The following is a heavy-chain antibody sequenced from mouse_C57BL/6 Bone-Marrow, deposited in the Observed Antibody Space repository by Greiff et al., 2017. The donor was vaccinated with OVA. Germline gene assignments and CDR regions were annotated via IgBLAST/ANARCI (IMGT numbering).Heavy chain of an antibody. CDR2: IYPRSGNT. J-gene: IGHJ2*01. D-gene: IGHD2-3*01. Sequence: QVQLKESGAELARPGASVKLSCKASGYNFTSYGISWVKQRTGQGLEWIGEIYPRSGNTYYNEKFKGKATLTADKSSSTAYMELRSLTSEDSAVYVCARYDGYYVGYWGQGTTLTVSS. CDR3: ARYDGYYVGY. CDR1: GYNFTSYG. V-gene: IGHV1-81*01.